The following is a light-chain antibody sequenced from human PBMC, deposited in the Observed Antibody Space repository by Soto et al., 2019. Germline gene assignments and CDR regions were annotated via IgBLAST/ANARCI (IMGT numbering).Light chain of an antibody. J-gene: IGKJ1*01. V-gene: IGKV1-5*03. CDR2: EAS. CDR3: QQYNGYWT. Sequence: DIQMTQSPSTLSASVGDRVTITCRASQSISNSLAWYQQKPGKAPKLLIYEASSLNSGVPSRFSGSGSGTEYTLTISSLQPDDFATYYCQQYNGYWTFGQGTKVEIK. CDR1: QSISNS.